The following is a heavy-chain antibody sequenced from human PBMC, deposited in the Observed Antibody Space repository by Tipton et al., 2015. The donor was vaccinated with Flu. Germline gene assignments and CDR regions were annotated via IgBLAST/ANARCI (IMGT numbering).Heavy chain of an antibody. CDR2: ISYDGSNK. D-gene: IGHD3-10*01. V-gene: IGHV3-30-3*01. CDR1: GFTFSSYA. J-gene: IGHJ5*02. Sequence: SLRLSCAASGFTFSSYAMHWVRQAPGKGLEWVAVISYDGSNKYYADSVKGRFTISRDNSKNTLYLQMNSLRAEDTAVYYCARGRRGFGELLYPNWFDPWGQGTLVTVSS. CDR3: ARGRRGFGELLYPNWFDP.